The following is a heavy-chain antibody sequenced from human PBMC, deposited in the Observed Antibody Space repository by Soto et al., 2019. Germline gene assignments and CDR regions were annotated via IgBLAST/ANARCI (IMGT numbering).Heavy chain of an antibody. V-gene: IGHV5-51*01. Sequence: GDALKGSCQGSGYTFTNYWIGWVRQMPGKGLEWMGVIYPGDSDTKYSPSFQGQVTFSADKSINTAYLQWTSLKSSYTAMYFCGRVNGLPHYYPTDVWGQGISVTVT. CDR1: GYTFTNYW. CDR3: GRVNGLPHYYPTDV. J-gene: IGHJ6*02. CDR2: IYPGDSDT. D-gene: IGHD3-9*01.